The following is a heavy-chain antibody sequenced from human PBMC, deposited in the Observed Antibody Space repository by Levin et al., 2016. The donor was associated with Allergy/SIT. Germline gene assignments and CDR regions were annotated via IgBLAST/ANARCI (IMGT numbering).Heavy chain of an antibody. J-gene: IGHJ6*02. Sequence: WVRQAPGQRLEWMGWINPGNGNTKFSQKFQGRVTITRDTSASTAYMELSSLRSEDTAMYYCARVGVVVPAARTLHGMDVWGQGTTVTVSS. V-gene: IGHV1-3*01. D-gene: IGHD2-2*01. CDR3: ARVGVVVPAARTLHGMDV. CDR2: INPGNGNT.